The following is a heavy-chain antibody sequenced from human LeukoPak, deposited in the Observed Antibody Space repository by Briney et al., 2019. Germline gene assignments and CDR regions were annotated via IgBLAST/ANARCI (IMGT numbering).Heavy chain of an antibody. Sequence: APVKVSCKASGGTFSSYAISWVRQAPGQGLEWMGGIIPIFGTANYAQKFQGRVTITTDESTSTAYMELSSLRSEDTAVYYCARETGVLRYFDWLGGYYYYYYMDVWGKGTTVTVSS. V-gene: IGHV1-69*05. D-gene: IGHD3-9*01. CDR2: IIPIFGTA. CDR3: ARETGVLRYFDWLGGYYYYYYMDV. CDR1: GGTFSSYA. J-gene: IGHJ6*03.